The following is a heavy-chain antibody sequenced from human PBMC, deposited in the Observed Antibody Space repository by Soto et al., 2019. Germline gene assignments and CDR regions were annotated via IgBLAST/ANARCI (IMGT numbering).Heavy chain of an antibody. CDR1: GFTFDDYA. D-gene: IGHD6-13*01. CDR3: AKDTARQQLLFDY. CDR2: ISWNSGSI. V-gene: IGHV3-9*01. Sequence: EVQLVESGGGLVQPGRSLRLSCAASGFTFDDYAMHWVRQAPGRGLEGVSGISWNSGSIGYADSVKGRFTISRDNAKNSLYLQMNSLRAEDTALYYCAKDTARQQLLFDYWGQGTLVTVSS. J-gene: IGHJ4*02.